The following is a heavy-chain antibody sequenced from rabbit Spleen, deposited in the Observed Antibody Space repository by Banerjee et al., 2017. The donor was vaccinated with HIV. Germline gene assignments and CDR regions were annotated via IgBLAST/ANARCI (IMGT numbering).Heavy chain of an antibody. CDR2: IYAGSFGST. V-gene: IGHV1S40*01. D-gene: IGHD2-1*01. J-gene: IGHJ4*01. CDR3: ARGSAAMTMVITGFYLNL. Sequence: QSLEESGGDLVKPGTSLTLTCKASGFSFSSGYYMCWVRQAPGKGLEWVTCIYAGSFGSTYYASWVNGRFSISRENTQNTVSLQVNSLTAADTATYFCARGSAAMTMVITGFYLNLWGPGTLVTVS. CDR1: GFSFSSGYY.